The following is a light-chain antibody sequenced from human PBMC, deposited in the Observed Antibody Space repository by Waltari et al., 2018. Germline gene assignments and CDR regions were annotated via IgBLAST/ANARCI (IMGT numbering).Light chain of an antibody. J-gene: IGKJ4*01. CDR2: AAS. Sequence: DIQMPQSPSTLSASVGDRVTTNCRASQSISGSLNWYQQKPGKAPKLLIYAASTLQSGVPSRFSGSGSGTDFTLTINRLQPEDCATYFCQQSYNDPLTFGGGTKMEIK. V-gene: IGKV1-39*01. CDR1: QSISGS. CDR3: QQSYNDPLT.